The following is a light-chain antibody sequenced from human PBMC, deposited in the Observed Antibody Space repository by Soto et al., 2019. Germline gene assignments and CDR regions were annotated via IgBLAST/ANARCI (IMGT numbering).Light chain of an antibody. V-gene: IGLV2-14*01. Sequence: QSVLTQPASVSGSPGQSITISCTGTSSDIGGYNFVSWYQQHPGKAPKLVIYDVSGRPSGVSDRFSGSKSGNTASLTISGLLDEDEADYYCGSYTSSDTRVFGGGTKLTVL. CDR3: GSYTSSDTRV. CDR1: SSDIGGYNF. J-gene: IGLJ3*02. CDR2: DVS.